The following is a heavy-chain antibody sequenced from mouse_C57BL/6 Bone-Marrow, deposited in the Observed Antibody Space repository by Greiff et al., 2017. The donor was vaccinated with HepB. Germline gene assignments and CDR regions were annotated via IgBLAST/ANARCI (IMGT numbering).Heavy chain of an antibody. CDR3: ARSPITPAFDY. Sequence: QVQLKESGPELVKPGASVKISCKASGYAFSSSWMNWVKQRPGKGLEWIGRIYPGDGDTNYNGKFKGKATLTADKSSSTAYMQLSSLTSEDSAVYVCARSPITPAFDYWGQGTTLTVSS. D-gene: IGHD1-1*01. CDR1: GYAFSSSW. CDR2: IYPGDGDT. V-gene: IGHV1-82*01. J-gene: IGHJ2*01.